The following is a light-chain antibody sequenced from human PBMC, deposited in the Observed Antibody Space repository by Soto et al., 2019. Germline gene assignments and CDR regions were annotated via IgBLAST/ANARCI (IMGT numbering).Light chain of an antibody. CDR2: DVG. Sequence: QSALTQPASVSGSPGQSLTISCTGTSSDVGGYNYVSWYQQYPGKAPKLMIYDVGNRPSGVSNRFSGSKSGNTASLTISGLQAEDEADYYCSSYTSSSTLVFGGGTQLTVL. J-gene: IGLJ2*01. CDR3: SSYTSSSTLV. V-gene: IGLV2-14*01. CDR1: SSDVGGYNY.